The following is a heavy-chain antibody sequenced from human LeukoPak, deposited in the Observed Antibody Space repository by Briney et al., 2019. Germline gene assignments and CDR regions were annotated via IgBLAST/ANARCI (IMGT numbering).Heavy chain of an antibody. CDR3: ARVRDYDFWSGYYSGVGFDI. CDR1: GYTFTGYY. D-gene: IGHD3-3*01. CDR2: INPYSGGT. Sequence: ASVKVSCKASGYTFTGYYIHWVRQAPGQGLEWLGWINPYSGGTNYTQNFQGRVTMTRDTSISTAYMELSRLRSDDTAVYYCARVRDYDFWSGYYSGVGFDIWGQGTMVTVSS. J-gene: IGHJ3*02. V-gene: IGHV1-2*02.